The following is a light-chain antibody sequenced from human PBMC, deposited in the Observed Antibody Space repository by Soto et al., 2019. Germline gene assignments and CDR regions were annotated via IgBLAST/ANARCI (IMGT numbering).Light chain of an antibody. Sequence: EIVLTQSPVTLSLSPGERATLSCRASQSIASHLAWYQQKPGQAPRLLIHDASSRATGIPARFSGSGSGTDFTLTISSLEPEDFAVYYCQQRSNWPLTFGGGTKVDIK. CDR3: QQRSNWPLT. CDR1: QSIASH. V-gene: IGKV3-11*01. CDR2: DAS. J-gene: IGKJ4*01.